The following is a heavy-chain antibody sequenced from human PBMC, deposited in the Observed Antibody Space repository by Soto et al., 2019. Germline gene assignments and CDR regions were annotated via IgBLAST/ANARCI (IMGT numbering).Heavy chain of an antibody. Sequence: TFSSYSMSWVRQAPGKGLEWVSYISRDGISKYYANTVKGRFTVSRDNAENSLYLQLSSLRDGDTAIYYCARDGESSSWSDFDYWGQGALVTVSS. D-gene: IGHD6-13*01. V-gene: IGHV3-48*02. CDR3: ARDGESSSWSDFDY. J-gene: IGHJ4*02. CDR1: TFSSYS. CDR2: ISRDGISK.